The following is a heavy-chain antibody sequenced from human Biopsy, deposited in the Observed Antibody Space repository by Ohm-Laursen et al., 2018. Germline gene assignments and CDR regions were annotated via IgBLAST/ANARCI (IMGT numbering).Heavy chain of an antibody. D-gene: IGHD5-18*01. CDR1: GFSVNDNY. Sequence: SLRLSCAASGFSVNDNYMSWVRQAPGKGLGGVSFIYGDGRTFYAGSVKDRFTLSRDTSNNLMFLQMDSLRADDTAVYYCARGGIVSVHSYGRMGLFYFDSWGQGILVTVAS. J-gene: IGHJ4*02. CDR3: ARGGIVSVHSYGRMGLFYFDS. V-gene: IGHV3-53*01. CDR2: IYGDGRT.